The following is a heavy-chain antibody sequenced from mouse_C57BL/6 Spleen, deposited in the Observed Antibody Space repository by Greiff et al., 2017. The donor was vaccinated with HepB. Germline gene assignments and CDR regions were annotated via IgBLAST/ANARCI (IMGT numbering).Heavy chain of an antibody. J-gene: IGHJ4*01. V-gene: IGHV6-6*01. CDR1: GFTFSDAW. Sequence: EVQLVESGGGLVQPGGSMKLSCAASGFTFSDAWMDWVRQSPEKGLEWVAEIRNKANNHATYYAESVKGRFTISREDSKSSVYLQMNSLRAEDTGIYYCTTYGTSYAMDYWGQGTSVTVSS. D-gene: IGHD1-1*01. CDR3: TTYGTSYAMDY. CDR2: IRNKANNHAT.